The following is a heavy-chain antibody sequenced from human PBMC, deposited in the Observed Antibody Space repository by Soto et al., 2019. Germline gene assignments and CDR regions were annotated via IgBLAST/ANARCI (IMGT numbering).Heavy chain of an antibody. D-gene: IGHD5-12*01. V-gene: IGHV3-23*01. J-gene: IGHJ5*01. Sequence: PGGSLRLSCAASGFTFSSYAMSWVRQAPGKGLEWVSAISGSGGSTYYADSVKGRFTISRDNSKKSVYLQMSRLTAEDAALYFCARERYSGYDGPRYCLFDSWGQGTHVTVSS. CDR3: ARERYSGYDGPRYCLFDS. CDR2: ISGSGGST. CDR1: GFTFSSYA.